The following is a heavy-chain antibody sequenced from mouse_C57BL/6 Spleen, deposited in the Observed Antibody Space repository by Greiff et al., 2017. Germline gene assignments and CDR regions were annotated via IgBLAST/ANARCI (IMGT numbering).Heavy chain of an antibody. J-gene: IGHJ3*01. Sequence: EVKVEESGGGLVQPGGSMKLSCVASGFTFSNYWMNWVRQSPEKGLEWVAQISVKSDNYATHYAESVKGRFTISRDDSKSSVYLQMNNLRAEDTGMYYCTGGYDYEAYWGQGTLVTVSA. CDR3: TGGYDYEAY. CDR2: ISVKSDNYAT. CDR1: GFTFSNYW. V-gene: IGHV6-3*01. D-gene: IGHD2-4*01.